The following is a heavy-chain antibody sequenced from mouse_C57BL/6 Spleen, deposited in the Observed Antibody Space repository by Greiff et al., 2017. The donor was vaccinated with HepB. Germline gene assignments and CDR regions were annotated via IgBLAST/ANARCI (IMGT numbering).Heavy chain of an antibody. CDR2: IRSKSNNYAT. Sequence: EVQVVESGGGLVQPKGSLKLSCAASGFSFNTYALNWVRQAPGKGLEWVARIRSKSNNYATYYADSVKDRFTISRDDSESMLYLQMNNLKTEDTAMYYCVRPAYLDAMDYWGQGTSVTVSS. CDR1: GFSFNTYA. J-gene: IGHJ4*01. CDR3: VRPAYLDAMDY. D-gene: IGHD2-10*01. V-gene: IGHV10-1*01.